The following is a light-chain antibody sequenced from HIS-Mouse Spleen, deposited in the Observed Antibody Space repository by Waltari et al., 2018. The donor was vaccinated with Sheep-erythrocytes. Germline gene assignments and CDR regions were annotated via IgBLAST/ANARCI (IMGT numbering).Light chain of an antibody. Sequence: EIVLTQSPATLSLSPGERATLSCRASQSVSSYLAWYQQKPGQAPRLLIYDASTRATGIPASFSGSGSGTDFTLTISSLEPEDFAVYYCQQRSNWPPMYTFGQGTKLEIK. CDR1: QSVSSY. J-gene: IGKJ2*01. V-gene: IGKV3-11*01. CDR3: QQRSNWPPMYT. CDR2: DAS.